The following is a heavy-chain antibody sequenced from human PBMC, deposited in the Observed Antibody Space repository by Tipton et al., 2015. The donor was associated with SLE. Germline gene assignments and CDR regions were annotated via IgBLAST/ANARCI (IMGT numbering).Heavy chain of an antibody. CDR3: AKETSPRGGFDY. V-gene: IGHV4-59*11. CDR1: EGSISGHY. CDR2: VYYTGRT. D-gene: IGHD3-10*01. J-gene: IGHJ4*02. Sequence: TLSLTCNVSEGSISGHYWSWLRQTPGKRLEWIGFVYYTGRTYYNLSLRSRVTISIDTSKKQFSLRLSSVTAADTAVYYCAKETSPRGGFDYWGQGTLVTVSA.